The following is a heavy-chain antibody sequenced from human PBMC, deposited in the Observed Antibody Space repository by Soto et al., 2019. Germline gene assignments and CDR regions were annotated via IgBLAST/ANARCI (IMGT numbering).Heavy chain of an antibody. CDR1: GYSFTGYW. CDR2: IDPSDSYT. Sequence: WESLTISCTCSGYSFTGYWISWVRQMPGKGLEWMGRIDPSDSYTNYSPSFQGHVTISADKSISTAYLQWSSLKASDTAMYYCARHRGGWYKFDYWGQGTLVTVS. J-gene: IGHJ4*02. CDR3: ARHRGGWYKFDY. D-gene: IGHD6-19*01. V-gene: IGHV5-10-1*01.